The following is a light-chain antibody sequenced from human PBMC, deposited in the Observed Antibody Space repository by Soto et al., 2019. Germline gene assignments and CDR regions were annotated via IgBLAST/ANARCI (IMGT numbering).Light chain of an antibody. CDR1: QSISSY. J-gene: IGKJ1*01. V-gene: IGKV1-39*01. CDR2: AAS. CDR3: QQSYSTPPWT. Sequence: DIQMTQSPSTLSGSVGDRVTITFLASQSISSYLNWYQQKPGKAPKLLIYAASSLQSGVPSRFSGSGSGTDFTLTISSLQPEDFATYYCQQSYSTPPWTFGQGTKVDI.